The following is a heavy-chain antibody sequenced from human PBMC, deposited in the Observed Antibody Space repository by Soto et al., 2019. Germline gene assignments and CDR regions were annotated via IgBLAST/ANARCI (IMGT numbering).Heavy chain of an antibody. CDR1: GFTFSSYA. CDR2: ISGSGGST. CDR3: AKGGGSSPDSFHI. J-gene: IGHJ3*02. D-gene: IGHD6-13*01. V-gene: IGHV3-23*01. Sequence: EVQLLESGGGLVQPGGSLRLSCAASGFTFSSYAMSWVRQAPGKGLEWVSAISGSGGSTYYADSVKGRFTISRDNSKNPLYLQRTSLRAEDTAVYYCAKGGGSSPDSFHIWGQGTMVTVSA.